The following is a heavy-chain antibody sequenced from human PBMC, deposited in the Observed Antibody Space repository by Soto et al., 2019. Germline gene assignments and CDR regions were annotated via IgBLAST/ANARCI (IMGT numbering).Heavy chain of an antibody. CDR2: IYDSGST. D-gene: IGHD3-10*01. J-gene: IGHJ4*02. Sequence: SETLSLTCTVSGGSITSGGYYWSWIRQHPGKGLEWLGYIYDSGSTFYNPSLKSRITLSVDTSKNQFSLKLSSVTVADTAVYFCSMKQAGYFYGIDYCGQGPLATVSS. V-gene: IGHV4-31*03. CDR3: SMKQAGYFYGIDY. CDR1: GGSITSGGYY.